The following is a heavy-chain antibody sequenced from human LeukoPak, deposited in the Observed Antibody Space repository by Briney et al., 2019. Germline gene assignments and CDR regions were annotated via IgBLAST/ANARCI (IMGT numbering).Heavy chain of an antibody. Sequence: GGSLRLSCLGSGFTFSWYGMNWVRQAPGRGLEYVSAISKNGGNTYYVDSVKGRFTISRDNSKNTLYLQMNSLGVEDTAVYFCVKDLSDRDVDYWGQGTLVTVSS. J-gene: IGHJ4*02. D-gene: IGHD2-21*02. CDR1: GFTFSWYG. CDR3: VKDLSDRDVDY. CDR2: ISKNGGNT. V-gene: IGHV3-64D*06.